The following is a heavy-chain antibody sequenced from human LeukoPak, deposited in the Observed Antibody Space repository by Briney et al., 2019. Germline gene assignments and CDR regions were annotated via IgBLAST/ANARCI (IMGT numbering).Heavy chain of an antibody. CDR3: AKETDRLWFGELFSAFDI. CDR1: GFTFSRFT. D-gene: IGHD3-10*01. V-gene: IGHV3-23*01. J-gene: IGHJ3*02. CDR2: ISGSGGST. Sequence: GGSLRLSCAASGFTFSRFTMNWVRQAPGKGLEWVSAISGSGGSTYYADSVKGRFTISRDNSKNTLYLQMNSLRAEDTAVYYCAKETDRLWFGELFSAFDIWGQGTMVTVSS.